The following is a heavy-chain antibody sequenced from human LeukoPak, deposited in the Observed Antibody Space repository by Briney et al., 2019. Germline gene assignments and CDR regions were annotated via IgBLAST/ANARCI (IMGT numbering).Heavy chain of an antibody. D-gene: IGHD3-22*01. CDR1: GFTFSSYA. V-gene: IGHV3-23*01. CDR3: ARVLHKRNYDSSDYYGS. Sequence: GGSLRLSCAASGFTFSSYAMSWVRQAPGKGLEWVSAISGGGGSTYYADSVKGRFTISRDNSKNTLYLQMNSLRAEDTAVYYCARVLHKRNYDSSDYYGSWGQGTLVTVSS. CDR2: ISGGGGST. J-gene: IGHJ5*02.